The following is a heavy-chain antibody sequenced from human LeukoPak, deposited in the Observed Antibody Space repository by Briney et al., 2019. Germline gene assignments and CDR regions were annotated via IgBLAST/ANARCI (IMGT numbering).Heavy chain of an antibody. CDR1: GGSISSGGYY. J-gene: IGHJ5*02. CDR2: IYYSGST. Sequence: SQTLSLTCTVSGGSISSGGYYWSWIRQHPGKGLEWIGYIYYSGSTYYNPSLKSRVTISVDTSKNQFSLKLSSVTAADTAVYYCARAGMYYYDSSGYYFWFDPWGQGTLVTVSS. V-gene: IGHV4-31*03. CDR3: ARAGMYYYDSSGYYFWFDP. D-gene: IGHD3-22*01.